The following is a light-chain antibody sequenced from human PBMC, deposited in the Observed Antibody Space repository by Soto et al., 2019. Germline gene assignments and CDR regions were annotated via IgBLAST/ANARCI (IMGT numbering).Light chain of an antibody. CDR2: AAS. V-gene: IGKV1-8*01. Sequence: AIRMTQSPSSFSASTGDRVTITCRASQGISSYLAWYQQKPGKAPKLLIYAASTLQSGFPSRFSGSGSGTDFTLTISCLQSEDFATYYCQQYYSYPHPFGQGTKVEIK. CDR1: QGISSY. J-gene: IGKJ1*01. CDR3: QQYYSYPHP.